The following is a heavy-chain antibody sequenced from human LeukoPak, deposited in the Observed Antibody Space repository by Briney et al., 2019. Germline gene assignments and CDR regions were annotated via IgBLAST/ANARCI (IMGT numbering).Heavy chain of an antibody. J-gene: IGHJ3*02. CDR2: ISGSGGST. CDR1: VFTFSSYA. V-gene: IGHV3-23*01. Sequence: PGGSLRLSCAASVFTFSSYAMSWVRQAPGKGVEWVSAISGSGGSTYYADSVKGRFTISRDNSKNTLYLQMNSLRAENTAVYYCAKDHLVGAAFDIWGQGTMVTVSS. CDR3: AKDHLVGAAFDI. D-gene: IGHD1-26*01.